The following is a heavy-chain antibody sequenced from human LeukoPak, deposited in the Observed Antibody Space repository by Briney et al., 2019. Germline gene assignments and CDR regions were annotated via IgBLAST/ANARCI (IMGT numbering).Heavy chain of an antibody. CDR1: GGSISSYY. CDR3: ARGYWFDP. CDR2: SCYSGST. Sequence: PAETLSLTCAVSGGSISSYYWSVIRQPPGKGLEGIGNSCYSGSTNYNPSLKSRVTISVDTSKTQFSMKLSSVTAADTAVYYCARGYWFDPWGQGTLVTVSS. J-gene: IGHJ5*02. V-gene: IGHV4-59*01.